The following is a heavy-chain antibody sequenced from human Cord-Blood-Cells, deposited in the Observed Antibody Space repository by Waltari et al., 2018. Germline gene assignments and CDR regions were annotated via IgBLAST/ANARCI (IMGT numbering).Heavy chain of an antibody. D-gene: IGHD3-3*01. CDR3: ARSARFLEWLSLSYWYFDL. J-gene: IGHJ2*01. Sequence: VQLVESGGGLVKPGGSLRLSCTASGFTFSSYSMNWVRQAPGKGLEWVSSISSSSSYIYYADSVKGRFTISRENAKNSLYLQMNSLRAEDTAVYYCARSARFLEWLSLSYWYFDLWGRGTLVTVSS. V-gene: IGHV3-21*01. CDR1: GFTFSSYS. CDR2: ISSSSSYI.